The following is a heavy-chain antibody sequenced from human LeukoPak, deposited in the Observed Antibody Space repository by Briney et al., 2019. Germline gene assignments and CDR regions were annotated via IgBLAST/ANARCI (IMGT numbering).Heavy chain of an antibody. J-gene: IGHJ4*02. CDR3: ARDQGSGWWAY. V-gene: IGHV3-21*01. D-gene: IGHD6-19*01. CDR1: GLTFRSYN. Sequence: GGSLSLSCAASGLTFRSYNFHWVRQAPGKGLEWVSFISSSSSSIYYADSVQGRFSISRDNAKNSLYLQMNSLRAEDTAVYYCARDQGSGWWAYWGQGTLVTVSS. CDR2: ISSSSSSI.